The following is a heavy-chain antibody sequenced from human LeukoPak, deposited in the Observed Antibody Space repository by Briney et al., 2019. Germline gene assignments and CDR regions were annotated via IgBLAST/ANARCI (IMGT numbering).Heavy chain of an antibody. CDR1: GGSISSGDYY. CDR3: ARDRGWTDPPYYYDSSGQQGTDAFDI. Sequence: SETLSLTCTVSGGSISSGDYYWSWIRQPPGKGLEWIGYIYYSGSTYYNPSLKSRVTISVDTSKNQFSLKLSSVTATDTAVYYCARDRGWTDPPYYYDSSGQQGTDAFDIWGQGTMVTVSS. D-gene: IGHD3-22*01. V-gene: IGHV4-30-4*01. CDR2: IYYSGST. J-gene: IGHJ3*02.